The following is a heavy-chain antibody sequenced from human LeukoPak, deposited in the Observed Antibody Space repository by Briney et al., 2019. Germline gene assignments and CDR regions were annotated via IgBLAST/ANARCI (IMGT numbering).Heavy chain of an antibody. D-gene: IGHD3-9*01. CDR2: INHSGST. CDR1: GGSFSGYY. CDR3: ASLTFDWLLFMWGAFDI. V-gene: IGHV4-34*01. Sequence: SETLSLTCAVYGGSFSGYYWSWIRQPPGKGLEWIGEINHSGSTNYNPSLKSRVTISVDTSKNQFSLKLSSVTAADTAVYYCASLTFDWLLFMWGAFDIWGQGTMVTVS. J-gene: IGHJ3*02.